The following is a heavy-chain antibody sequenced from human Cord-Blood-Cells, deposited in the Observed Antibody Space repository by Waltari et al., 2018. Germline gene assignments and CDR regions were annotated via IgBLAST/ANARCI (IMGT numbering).Heavy chain of an antibody. CDR1: GFTFSSYA. Sequence: EVQLLESGGGLVQPGGSLRLSCAASGFTFSSYAMSWVRQAPGKGLEWVCAMSGRCGSTYYADSVKGRFTISRDNSKNTLYLQMNSLRAEDTAVYYCAKDRDADYWGQGTLVTVSS. CDR2: MSGRCGST. J-gene: IGHJ4*02. V-gene: IGHV3-23*01. CDR3: AKDRDADY.